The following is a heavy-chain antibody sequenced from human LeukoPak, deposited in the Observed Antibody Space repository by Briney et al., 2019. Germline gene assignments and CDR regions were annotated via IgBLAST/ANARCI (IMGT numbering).Heavy chain of an antibody. D-gene: IGHD3-22*01. CDR2: ISSSSSYI. V-gene: IGHV3-21*01. CDR1: GFTFSSYS. Sequence: GGSLRLSCAASGFTFSSYSMNWVRQAPGKGLEWVSSISSSSSYIYYADSVKGRFTISRDNAKNSLYLQMNSLRAEDTAVYYCARAADSSGYRNDAFDIWGQGTMVTVSS. J-gene: IGHJ3*02. CDR3: ARAADSSGYRNDAFDI.